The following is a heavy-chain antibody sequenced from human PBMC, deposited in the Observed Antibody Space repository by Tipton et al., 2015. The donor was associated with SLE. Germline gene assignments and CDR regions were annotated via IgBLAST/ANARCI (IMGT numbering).Heavy chain of an antibody. CDR2: IRYDGSNK. V-gene: IGHV3-30*02. CDR3: AKVRIAARRGWYYYYGMDV. CDR1: GFTFSSYG. D-gene: IGHD6-6*01. Sequence: SLRLSCAASGFTFSSYGMHWVRQAPGKGLEWVAFIRYDGSNKYYADSVKGRFTISRDNSKNTLYLQMNSLRAEDTAVYYCAKVRIAARRGWYYYYGMDVWGQGTTVTVSS. J-gene: IGHJ6*02.